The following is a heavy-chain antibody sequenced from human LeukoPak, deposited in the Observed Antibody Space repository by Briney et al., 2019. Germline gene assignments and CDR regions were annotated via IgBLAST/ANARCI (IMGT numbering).Heavy chain of an antibody. Sequence: GGSLRLSCAASGFTFGSYAMYWVRQAPGKGLEWVSGIFGSGGSTHYADSVKGRFTISRDNSKNTVYLQMNSLRAEDTAVYYCAKTTTGYSSGRFPGWPVDYWGQGTLVTVSS. V-gene: IGHV3-23*01. J-gene: IGHJ4*02. D-gene: IGHD6-19*01. CDR2: IFGSGGST. CDR3: AKTTTGYSSGRFPGWPVDY. CDR1: GFTFGSYA.